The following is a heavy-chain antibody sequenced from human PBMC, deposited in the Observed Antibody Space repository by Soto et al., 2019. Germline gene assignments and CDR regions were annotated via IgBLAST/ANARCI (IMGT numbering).Heavy chain of an antibody. CDR1: GFTLSNFY. CDR3: ARDPIGMATIVAFDI. Sequence: GGSLRLSCAASGFTLSNFYISWVRQAPGKGLEWLGNIKGDGSDAHYVDSVKGRFTISRDNAKNSLYLQMNSLRAEDTAVYYCARDPIGMATIVAFDIWGQGTMVTVSS. D-gene: IGHD5-12*01. CDR2: IKGDGSDA. V-gene: IGHV3-7*01. J-gene: IGHJ3*02.